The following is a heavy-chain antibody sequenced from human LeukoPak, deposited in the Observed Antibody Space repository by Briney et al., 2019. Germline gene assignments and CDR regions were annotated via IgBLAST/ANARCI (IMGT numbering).Heavy chain of an antibody. CDR2: IYYSGST. V-gene: IGHV4-59*01. CDR1: GGSISSYH. D-gene: IGHD1/OR15-1a*01. CDR3: ARGAGTPTRSFDY. J-gene: IGHJ4*02. Sequence: SETLSLTCTVSGGSISSYHWSWIRQPPGKGLEWIGYIYYSGSTNYNPSLKSRVTISVDTSKNQFSLKLSSVTAADTAVYYCARGAGTPTRSFDYWGQGTLVTVSS.